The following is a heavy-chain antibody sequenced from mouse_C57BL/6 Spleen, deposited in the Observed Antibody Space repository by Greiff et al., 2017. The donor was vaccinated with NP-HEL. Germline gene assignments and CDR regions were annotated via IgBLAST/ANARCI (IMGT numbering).Heavy chain of an antibody. D-gene: IGHD3-2*02. Sequence: QVQLQQSGAELMKPGASVTLSCKATGYTFTGYWIEWVKQRPGHGLEWIGEILPGSGSTNYTEKFKGKATFTADTSSNTAYMQLSSLTTEDAAIYYCARGRLRLRRDDFDYWGQGTTLTVSS. CDR1: GYTFTGYW. CDR2: ILPGSGST. J-gene: IGHJ2*01. CDR3: ARGRLRLRRDDFDY. V-gene: IGHV1-9*01.